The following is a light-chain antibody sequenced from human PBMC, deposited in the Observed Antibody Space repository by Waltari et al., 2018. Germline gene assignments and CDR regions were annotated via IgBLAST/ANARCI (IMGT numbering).Light chain of an antibody. Sequence: EIVMTQSPATLSVSPGERATLSCRASQSVSSNLAWYQQKPGQALRLLIYGASTRATGIPGRFGGCGSGTEFTLTISRLQSEDFAVYYCQQYSKWPYTFGQGTKLEIK. CDR2: GAS. CDR1: QSVSSN. V-gene: IGKV3-15*01. J-gene: IGKJ2*01. CDR3: QQYSKWPYT.